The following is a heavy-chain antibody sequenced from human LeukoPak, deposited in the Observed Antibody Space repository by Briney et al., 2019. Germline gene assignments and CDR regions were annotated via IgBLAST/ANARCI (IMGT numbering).Heavy chain of an antibody. Sequence: GGSLRLSCAASGFTFSSYSMNWVRQAPGKGLEWVSSISSSSSYIYYADSVKGRFTISRDNAKNSLYLQMNSLRAEDTAVYYCARDSSSWYYFDYWGQGTQVTVSS. V-gene: IGHV3-21*01. CDR1: GFTFSSYS. D-gene: IGHD6-13*01. J-gene: IGHJ4*02. CDR2: ISSSSSYI. CDR3: ARDSSSWYYFDY.